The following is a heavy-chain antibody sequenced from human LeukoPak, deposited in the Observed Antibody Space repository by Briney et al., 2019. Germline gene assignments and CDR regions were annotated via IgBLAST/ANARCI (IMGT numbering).Heavy chain of an antibody. Sequence: SSVKVSFKASGGTFSNYAISWVRQAPGQGLEWMGRIIPTLGIANYAQKFQGRVTITADKSTSTAYMELSSLRSEDTAVYYCARDPVVSGAFDYWGQGTLVTVSS. V-gene: IGHV1-69*04. D-gene: IGHD1-26*01. J-gene: IGHJ4*02. CDR3: ARDPVVSGAFDY. CDR2: IIPTLGIA. CDR1: GGTFSNYA.